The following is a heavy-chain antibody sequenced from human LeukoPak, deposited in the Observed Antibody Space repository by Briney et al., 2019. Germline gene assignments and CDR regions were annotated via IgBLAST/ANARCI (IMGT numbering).Heavy chain of an antibody. CDR2: IYYSGST. V-gene: IGHV4-61*01. CDR3: ARVRRAVSYYFDY. CDR1: GGSVSSGSYY. Sequence: PSQTLSLTCTVSGGSVSSGSYYWSWVRQPPGKGLEWIGYIYYSGSTNYNPSLKSRVTISVDTSKNQFSLKLSSVTAADTALYYCARVRRAVSYYFDYWGQGTLVTVSS. J-gene: IGHJ4*02.